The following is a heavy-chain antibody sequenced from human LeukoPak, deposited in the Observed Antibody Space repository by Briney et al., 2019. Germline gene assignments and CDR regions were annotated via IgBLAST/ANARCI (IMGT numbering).Heavy chain of an antibody. CDR2: ISSSGTTI. J-gene: IGHJ4*02. D-gene: IGHD3-22*01. CDR1: GFTFSSNS. V-gene: IGHV3-48*01. Sequence: GGSLRLSCAASGFTFSSNSMNWVRQAPGKGLEWVSYISSSGTTIYYADSVKGRFTISRDNAKNSLYLQMNSLRAEDTAMYYCARDPTYYYASSRIYWGQGTLVTVSS. CDR3: ARDPTYYYASSRIY.